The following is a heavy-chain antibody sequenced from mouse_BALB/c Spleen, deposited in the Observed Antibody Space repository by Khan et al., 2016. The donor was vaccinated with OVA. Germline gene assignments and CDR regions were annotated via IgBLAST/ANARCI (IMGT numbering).Heavy chain of an antibody. V-gene: IGHV3-2*02. Sequence: EVQLQESGPGLVKPSQSLSLTCTVTGYSITSDYAWNWIRQFPGNKLEWMGYISYSGSTSYNPSLKSRISITRDTSKNQFFLQLNAVTTDDTATYYCASITTVVDWYFDVWGAGTTGTVSS. J-gene: IGHJ1*01. CDR1: GYSITSDYA. D-gene: IGHD1-1*01. CDR2: ISYSGST. CDR3: ASITTVVDWYFDV.